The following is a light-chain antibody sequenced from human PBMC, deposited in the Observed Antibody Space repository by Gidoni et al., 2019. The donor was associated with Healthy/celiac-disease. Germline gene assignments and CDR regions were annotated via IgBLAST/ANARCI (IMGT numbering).Light chain of an antibody. CDR1: SSNIGSNT. CDR3: AAWDDSLNGLWV. CDR2: SNN. J-gene: IGLJ3*02. V-gene: IGLV1-44*01. Sequence: QSVLTQPPSASGNPGQRVTRSCSGSSSNIGSNTVNWYQQLPGTAPKLLIYSNNQRPSGFPDRFSGSKSGTSASLAIRGLQSEDEADYYFAAWDDSLNGLWVFGGGTKLTVL.